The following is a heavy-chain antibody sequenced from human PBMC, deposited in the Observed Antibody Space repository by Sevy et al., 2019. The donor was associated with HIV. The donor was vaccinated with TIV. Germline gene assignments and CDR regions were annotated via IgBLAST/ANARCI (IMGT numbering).Heavy chain of an antibody. CDR2: ISGSGGST. J-gene: IGHJ4*02. CDR1: GFTFSSYA. Sequence: GGSLRLSCAASGFTFSSYAMSWVRQAPGKGLEWVSAISGSGGSTYYADSVKGRFTISRDNSKNTLYLQMNSLRVEDTAVYYCVRGRDYGNFDYWGQGTLVTVSS. CDR3: VRGRDYGNFDY. V-gene: IGHV3-23*01. D-gene: IGHD3-10*01.